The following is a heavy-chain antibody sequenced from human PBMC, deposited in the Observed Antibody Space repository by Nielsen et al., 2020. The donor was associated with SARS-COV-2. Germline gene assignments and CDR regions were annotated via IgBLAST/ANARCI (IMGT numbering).Heavy chain of an antibody. CDR3: ANGDFWSGYPSLDH. CDR2: ISGSGGST. J-gene: IGHJ4*02. CDR1: GFTFSSYA. V-gene: IGHV3-23*01. D-gene: IGHD3-3*01. Sequence: GESLKISCAASGFTFSSYAMSWVRQAPGKGLEWVSAISGSGGSTYYADSVKGRFTISRDNAKNSLYLQMNSLRADDTAVYYCANGDFWSGYPSLDHWGQGTLVTVSS.